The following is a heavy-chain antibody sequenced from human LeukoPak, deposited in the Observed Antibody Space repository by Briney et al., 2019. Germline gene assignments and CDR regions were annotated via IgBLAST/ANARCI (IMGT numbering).Heavy chain of an antibody. CDR2: IIPIFGTT. Sequence: ASVKVSCKASGGTFNSYAISWVRQAPGQGLEWMGGIIPIFGTTNYARKFRGRVTLTADKSTRTAYMELSSLRSEDTAVYYCSTEGGGYWGQGTLVTVSS. CDR1: GGTFNSYA. CDR3: STEGGGY. J-gene: IGHJ4*02. D-gene: IGHD2-15*01. V-gene: IGHV1-69*06.